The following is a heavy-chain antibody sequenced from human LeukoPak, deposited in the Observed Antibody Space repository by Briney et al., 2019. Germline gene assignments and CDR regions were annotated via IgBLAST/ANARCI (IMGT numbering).Heavy chain of an antibody. CDR1: GYTFTGYY. D-gene: IGHD5-18*01. CDR3: ARVDSGYSYGLNWFDP. Sequence: ASVKVSCKASGYTFTGYYMHWVRQAPGQGLEWMGWINPNSGGTNYAQKFQGRVTITADESTSTAYMELSSLRSEDTAVYYCARVDSGYSYGLNWFDPWGQGTLVTVSS. V-gene: IGHV1-2*02. CDR2: INPNSGGT. J-gene: IGHJ5*02.